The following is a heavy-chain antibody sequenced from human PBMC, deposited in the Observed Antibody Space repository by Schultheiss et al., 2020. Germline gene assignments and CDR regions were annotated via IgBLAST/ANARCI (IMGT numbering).Heavy chain of an antibody. J-gene: IGHJ3*02. D-gene: IGHD3-10*01. CDR2: IYYSGST. CDR1: GGSISSGDYY. CDR3: ARDGPYGSGTDAFDI. V-gene: IGHV4-30-4*01. Sequence: SETLSLTCTVSGGSISSGDYYWSWIRQPPGKGLEWIGYIYYSGSTYYNPSLKSRVTISVDTSKNQFSLKLSSVTAADTAVYYCARDGPYGSGTDAFDIWGQGTIVTVSS.